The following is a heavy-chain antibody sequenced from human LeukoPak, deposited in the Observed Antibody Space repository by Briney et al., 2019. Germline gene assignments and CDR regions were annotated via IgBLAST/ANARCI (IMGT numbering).Heavy chain of an antibody. CDR1: GFTFSDYG. CDR2: ISYDGGNK. D-gene: IGHD4-17*01. J-gene: IGHJ4*02. V-gene: IGHV3-30*18. CDR3: AKDEDYGDYVLSY. Sequence: GGSLRLSCAASGFTFSDYGMHWVRQAPGKGLEWVAVISYDGGNKYSADSVKGRFTISRDNSKNTLYLQMNSLRAEDTAVYYCAKDEDYGDYVLSYWGQGTLVTVSS.